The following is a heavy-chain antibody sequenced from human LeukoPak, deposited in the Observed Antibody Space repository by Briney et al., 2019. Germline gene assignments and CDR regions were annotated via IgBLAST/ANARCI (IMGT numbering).Heavy chain of an antibody. J-gene: IGHJ4*02. Sequence: SVKVSCKASGGTFSSYAISWVRQAPGQGLEWMGGIIPIFGTANYAQKFQGRVTMTRDTSTSTVYMELSSLRSEDTAVYYCARVCAGDCSTMYYFDYWGQGTLVTVSS. CDR1: GGTFSSYA. D-gene: IGHD2-21*02. CDR2: IIPIFGTA. CDR3: ARVCAGDCSTMYYFDY. V-gene: IGHV1-69*05.